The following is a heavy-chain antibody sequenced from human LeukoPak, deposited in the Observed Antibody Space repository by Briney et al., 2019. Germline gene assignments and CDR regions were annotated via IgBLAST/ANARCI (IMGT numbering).Heavy chain of an antibody. CDR1: GFTVSSNY. V-gene: IGHV3-53*01. Sequence: GGSLRLSCAASGFTVSSNYMSWVRQAPGKGLEWVSVIYSGGSTYYADSVKGRFTISRDNAKNSLYLQMNSLRAEDTAVYYCARDWLSSTSCYDIWGQGTLVAVSS. J-gene: IGHJ4*02. CDR3: ARDWLSSTSCYDI. D-gene: IGHD2-2*01. CDR2: IYSGGST.